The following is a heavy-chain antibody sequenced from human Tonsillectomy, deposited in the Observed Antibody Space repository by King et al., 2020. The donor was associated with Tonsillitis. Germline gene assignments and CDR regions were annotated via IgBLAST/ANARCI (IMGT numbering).Heavy chain of an antibody. CDR3: ERHYATNTHFDH. CDR1: GFTVSNTY. J-gene: IGHJ4*02. D-gene: IGHD1-1*01. Sequence: VQLVESGGGLVQPGGSLRLSCAASGFTVSNTYMSWVRQAPGKGLEWVSVLYSGDSTDYTDSVKGRFTISRDNSKNMVYLQLNNLRAEDTAVYYCERHYATNTHFDHWGQGTLVTVSS. CDR2: LYSGDST. V-gene: IGHV3-66*04.